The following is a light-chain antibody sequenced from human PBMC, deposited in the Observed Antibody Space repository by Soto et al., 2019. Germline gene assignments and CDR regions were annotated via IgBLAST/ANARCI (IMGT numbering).Light chain of an antibody. V-gene: IGKV3-11*01. CDR1: QSVSSY. CDR2: DAS. J-gene: IGKJ5*01. Sequence: EIVLTQSPATLSLYTGERATLSCRASQSVSSYLTWYQQKPGQAPRLLIYDASNRATGIPARFSGSGSGTDFTLTISSLEPEDFAVYYCQQRSNWPPITFGQGTLLEVK. CDR3: QQRSNWPPIT.